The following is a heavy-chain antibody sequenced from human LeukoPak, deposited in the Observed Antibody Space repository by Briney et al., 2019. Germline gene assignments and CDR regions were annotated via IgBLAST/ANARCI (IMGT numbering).Heavy chain of an antibody. D-gene: IGHD1-26*01. CDR1: GFTFSSYG. V-gene: IGHV3-33*01. Sequence: GGSLRLSCAASGFTFSSYGMHWVRQPPGKGLELVTIIWSDGTNKYYADSVKGRFTISRDNSKNTLYLQMNSLRAEDTAVYYCARGSGSFSGGFDYWGQGTLVTVSS. J-gene: IGHJ4*02. CDR3: ARGSGSFSGGFDY. CDR2: IWSDGTNK.